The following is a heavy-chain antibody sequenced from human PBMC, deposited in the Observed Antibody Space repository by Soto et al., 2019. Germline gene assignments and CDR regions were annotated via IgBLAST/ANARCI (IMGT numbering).Heavy chain of an antibody. J-gene: IGHJ6*02. CDR1: GYTFTGYY. D-gene: IGHD2-2*02. CDR2: INPNSGGT. V-gene: IGHV1-2*04. CDR3: ARARLGYCSSTSCYMDYYYYGMDV. Sequence: ASVKVSCKASGYTFTGYYMHWVRQAPGQGLEWMGWINPNSGGTNYAQKFQGWVTMTRDTSISTAYMELSRLRSGDTAVYYCARARLGYCSSTSCYMDYYYYGMDVWGQGTTVTVSS.